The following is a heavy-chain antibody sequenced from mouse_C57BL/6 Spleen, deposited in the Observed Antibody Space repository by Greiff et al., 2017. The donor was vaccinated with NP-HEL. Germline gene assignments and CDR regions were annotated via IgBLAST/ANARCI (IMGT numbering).Heavy chain of an antibody. Sequence: EVKLQESGPELVKPGDSVKISCKASGYSFTGYFMNWVMQSHGKSLEWIGRINPYNGDTFYNQKFKGKATLTVDKSSSTAHMELRSLTSEDSAVYYCARRVNSNFLYAMDYWGQGTSVTVSS. CDR2: INPYNGDT. CDR1: GYSFTGYF. J-gene: IGHJ4*01. CDR3: ARRVNSNFLYAMDY. V-gene: IGHV1-20*01. D-gene: IGHD2-5*01.